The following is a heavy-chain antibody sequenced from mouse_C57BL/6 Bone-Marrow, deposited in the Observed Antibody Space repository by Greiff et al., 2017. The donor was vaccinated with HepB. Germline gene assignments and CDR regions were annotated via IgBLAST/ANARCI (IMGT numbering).Heavy chain of an antibody. CDR3: ARSNADYSNYDFDY. Sequence: QVQLQQPGAELVRPGTSVTLSCKASGYTFTSYWMPWVKQRPGQGLEWIGVIYPSDSYTNYNQKFKGKATLTVDTASSTAYMHLSSLTSEDSAVYYCARSNADYSNYDFDYWGQGTTVTVSS. D-gene: IGHD2-5*01. CDR1: GYTFTSYW. J-gene: IGHJ2*01. V-gene: IGHV1-59*01. CDR2: IYPSDSYT.